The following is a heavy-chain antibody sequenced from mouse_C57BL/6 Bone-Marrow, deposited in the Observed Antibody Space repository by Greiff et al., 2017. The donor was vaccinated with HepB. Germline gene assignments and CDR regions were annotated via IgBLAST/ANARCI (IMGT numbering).Heavy chain of an antibody. V-gene: IGHV1-81*01. D-gene: IGHD2-3*01. J-gene: IGHJ4*01. Sequence: QVHVNQSGAELARPGASVKLSCKASGYTFTSYGISWVKQRTGQGLEWIGEIYPRSGNTYYNEKFKGKATLTADKSSSTAYMELRSLTSEDSAVYFCARFSYDGYYVYAMDYWGQGTSVTVSS. CDR1: GYTFTSYG. CDR3: ARFSYDGYYVYAMDY. CDR2: IYPRSGNT.